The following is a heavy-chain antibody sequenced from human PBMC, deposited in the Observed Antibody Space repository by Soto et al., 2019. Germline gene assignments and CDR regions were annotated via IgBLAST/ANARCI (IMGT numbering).Heavy chain of an antibody. CDR2: IYPGDSDA. CDR3: ARRPYYDILTGSDAFGI. V-gene: IGHV5-51*01. CDR1: GYKFSNYW. Sequence: GESLKISCKGSGYKFSNYWIGWVRQMPGKGLEWMGIIYPGDSDATYSPSFQGQVTISADKSISTAYLQWSSLKASDTAMYYCARRPYYDILTGSDAFGIWGQGTMVT. J-gene: IGHJ3*02. D-gene: IGHD3-9*01.